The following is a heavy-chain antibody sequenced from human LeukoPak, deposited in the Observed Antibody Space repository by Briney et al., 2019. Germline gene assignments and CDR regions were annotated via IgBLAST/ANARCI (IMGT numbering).Heavy chain of an antibody. J-gene: IGHJ3*02. CDR2: ISSSGSTI. V-gene: IGHV3-11*01. Sequence: GGSLRLSCAASGFTFSDYYMSWIRQARGKGLEWVSYISSSGSTIYYADSVKGRFTISRDNAKNSLYLQMNSLRAEDTAVYYCASAYCGGDCYAWDHDAFDIWGQGTMVTVSS. D-gene: IGHD2-21*02. CDR3: ASAYCGGDCYAWDHDAFDI. CDR1: GFTFSDYY.